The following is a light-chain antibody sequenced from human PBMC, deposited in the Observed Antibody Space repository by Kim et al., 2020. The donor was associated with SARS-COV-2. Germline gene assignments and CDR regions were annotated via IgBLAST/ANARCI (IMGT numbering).Light chain of an antibody. Sequence: GHTSSIASSSEDRGDNYASWYQQKPVKAPIIMIYNDSKRPSGISDRFSGSKSGNTASLTISGLQAEDEADYYCNSYASSNNLVFGGGTQLTVL. V-gene: IGLV2-8*01. J-gene: IGLJ3*02. CDR2: NDS. CDR3: NSYASSNNLV. CDR1: SSEDRGDNY.